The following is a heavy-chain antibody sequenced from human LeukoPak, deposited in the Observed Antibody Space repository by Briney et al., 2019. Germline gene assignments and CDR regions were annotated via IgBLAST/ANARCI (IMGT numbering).Heavy chain of an antibody. J-gene: IGHJ4*02. Sequence: SEPLSLTCTVSGGSISTYHWSWIRQPPGKGLEWIGYIYYIGSTNYNPSLDSRVTISLDTSKNQFSLKLTSVTPADTAIYYCARGPDSSSWSYYFDYWGQGTLVTVSS. CDR2: IYYIGST. CDR1: GGSISTYH. CDR3: ARGPDSSSWSYYFDY. V-gene: IGHV4-59*01. D-gene: IGHD6-13*01.